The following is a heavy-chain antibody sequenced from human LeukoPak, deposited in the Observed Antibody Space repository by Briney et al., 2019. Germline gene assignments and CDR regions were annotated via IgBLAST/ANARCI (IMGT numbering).Heavy chain of an antibody. D-gene: IGHD3-10*01. Sequence: SGPTLVKPTQTLTLTCTFSGFSLSTSGVGVGWIRQPPGKALEWLTLIYWNDVKRYSPSLKSRLTITKDTSKNQVVLTMTSMDPVDTATYYCARWTMVRGDDQYYMDVWGKGTTVTISS. CDR3: ARWTMVRGDDQYYMDV. J-gene: IGHJ6*03. V-gene: IGHV2-5*01. CDR2: IYWNDVK. CDR1: GFSLSTSGVG.